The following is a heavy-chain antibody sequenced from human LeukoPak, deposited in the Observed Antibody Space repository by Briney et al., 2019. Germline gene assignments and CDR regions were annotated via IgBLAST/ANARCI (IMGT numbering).Heavy chain of an antibody. CDR1: GFTVSNNY. J-gene: IGHJ4*02. D-gene: IGHD6-19*01. V-gene: IGHV3-23*01. CDR2: ISVNGGST. Sequence: GGSLRLSCAASGFTVSNNYMSWVRQAPGKGLEWVSGISVNGGSTYYADSVKGRFTISRDNSKNTLYLELNSLRAEDTAIYYCAKYGSGKAFDYWGQGTLVAVSS. CDR3: AKYGSGKAFDY.